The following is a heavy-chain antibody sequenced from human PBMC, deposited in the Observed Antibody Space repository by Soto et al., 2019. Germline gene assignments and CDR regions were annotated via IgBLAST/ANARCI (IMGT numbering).Heavy chain of an antibody. J-gene: IGHJ6*02. Sequence: GGSLRLSCTASGFTFSSYAMSWVRPAPGKGLEWGSAIGGSGGSTYYADSVKGRFTISRDNSKNTLYLQMNSLRVEDTAVYYCAKGVTIFGVVIIYYYYYGMDVWGQGTTVTVSS. CDR3: AKGVTIFGVVIIYYYYYGMDV. CDR1: GFTFSSYA. CDR2: IGGSGGST. D-gene: IGHD3-3*01. V-gene: IGHV3-23*01.